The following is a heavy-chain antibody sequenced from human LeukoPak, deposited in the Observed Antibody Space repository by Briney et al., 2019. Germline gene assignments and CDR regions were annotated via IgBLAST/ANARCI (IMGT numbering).Heavy chain of an antibody. CDR2: IIPIFGTA. CDR1: GGTFSNYA. D-gene: IGHD3-22*01. V-gene: IGHV1-69*05. Sequence: SVKVSCKASGGTFSNYAISWVRQAPGQGLEWMGGIIPIFGTANYAQKFQGRVTITTDESTSTAYMELSSLRSEDTAVYYCARTAGEYDSSGYYYETHKTRGAFDIWGQGTMVTVSS. CDR3: ARTAGEYDSSGYYYETHKTRGAFDI. J-gene: IGHJ3*02.